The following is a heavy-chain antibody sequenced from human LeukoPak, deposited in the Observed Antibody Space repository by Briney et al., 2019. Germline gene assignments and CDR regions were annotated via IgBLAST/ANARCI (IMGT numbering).Heavy chain of an antibody. J-gene: IGHJ4*02. D-gene: IGHD6-19*01. Sequence: GGSLRLSCAASGFTVSSNYMSWVRQAPGKGLEWVSVIYSGGSTYYADSVKGRFTISRDNSKNTLYLQMNSLRAEDTAVYYCARDRGSGWKRYFDYWGQGTLVTVSP. CDR1: GFTVSSNY. CDR3: ARDRGSGWKRYFDY. V-gene: IGHV3-66*02. CDR2: IYSGGST.